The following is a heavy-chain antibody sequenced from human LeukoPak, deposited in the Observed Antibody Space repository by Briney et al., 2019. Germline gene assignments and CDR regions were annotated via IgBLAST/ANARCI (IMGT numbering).Heavy chain of an antibody. CDR2: INPGNGDT. V-gene: IGHV1-3*03. Sequence: GASVKVSCKASGYTFTNYDINWVRQAPGQRLKWMGWINPGNGDTEYSQDFQGRVTLTRDTSATTVYMELSSLKSDDMSIYYCARGGRYGEYVQYWGQGTPVTVSS. CDR3: ARGGRYGEYVQY. D-gene: IGHD4-17*01. CDR1: GYTFTNYD. J-gene: IGHJ1*01.